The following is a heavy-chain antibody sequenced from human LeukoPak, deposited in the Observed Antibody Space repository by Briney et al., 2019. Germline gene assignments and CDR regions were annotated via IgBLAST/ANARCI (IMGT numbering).Heavy chain of an antibody. CDR1: GGSISSSSYY. V-gene: IGHV4-39*07. D-gene: IGHD5-12*01. CDR2: IYYSGST. Sequence: SETLSLTCTVSGGSISSSSYYWGWIRQPPGKGLEWIGSIYYSGSTYYNPSLKSRVTISVDTSKNQFSLKLSSVTAADTAVYYCASKSGYNRAFDIWGQGTMVTVSS. CDR3: ASKSGYNRAFDI. J-gene: IGHJ3*02.